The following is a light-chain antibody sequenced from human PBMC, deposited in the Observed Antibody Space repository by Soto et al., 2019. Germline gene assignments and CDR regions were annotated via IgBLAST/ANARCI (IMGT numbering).Light chain of an antibody. CDR2: DAS. CDR1: QSIGSW. CDR3: QQSSTYIRT. V-gene: IGKV1-5*01. Sequence: DIQMTQSPSTLSASVGDRVTITCRASQSIGSWLAWFQQKPGKAPKLLIYDASSLGSGVPPRFSGSGSGTEFTLTVSSLPPEDYAAYYCQQSSTYIRTFGQGTKVEVK. J-gene: IGKJ1*01.